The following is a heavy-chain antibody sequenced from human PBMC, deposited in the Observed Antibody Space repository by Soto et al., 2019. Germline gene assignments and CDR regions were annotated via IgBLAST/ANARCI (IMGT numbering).Heavy chain of an antibody. V-gene: IGHV4-30-4*01. CDR3: ARGRYCLTGRCFPNWFDS. CDR1: GDSISNLDFF. Sequence: SETLSLTCSVSGDSISNLDFFWSWIRQPPGQALEYIGYIYKSATTYYNPSFERRVAISVDTSKSQFSLNVTSVTAADTAVYFCARGRYCLTGRCFPNWFDSWGQGALVTVSS. CDR2: IYKSATT. D-gene: IGHD7-27*01. J-gene: IGHJ5*01.